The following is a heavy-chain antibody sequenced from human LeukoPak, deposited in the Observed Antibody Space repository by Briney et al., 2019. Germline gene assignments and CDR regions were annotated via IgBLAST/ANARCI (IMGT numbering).Heavy chain of an antibody. CDR3: AKENYYDSLFDP. D-gene: IGHD3-22*01. Sequence: PGGSLRLSCAASGFTFSSYGMSWVRQAPGKGLEWVSLISGSGGSTYYADSVKGRFTISRDNSKNTLYLQMNSLRAEDTAVYYCAKENYYDSLFDPWGQGTLVTVSS. CDR1: GFTFSSYG. J-gene: IGHJ5*02. CDR2: ISGSGGST. V-gene: IGHV3-23*01.